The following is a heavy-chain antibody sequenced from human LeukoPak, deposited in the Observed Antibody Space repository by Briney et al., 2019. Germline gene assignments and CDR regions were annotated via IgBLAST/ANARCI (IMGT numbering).Heavy chain of an antibody. D-gene: IGHD6-13*01. J-gene: IGHJ4*02. CDR3: ARVIAAARVDY. Sequence: PGGSLRLSCAASGFTVSSNYMSWVRQAPGKGLEWVSVIYSGGSTYYADSVKGRFTISRDNSKNTLYLQMNSLRAEDTAVYYCARVIAAARVDYWGQGTLVTVSS. CDR2: IYSGGST. V-gene: IGHV3-53*01. CDR1: GFTVSSNY.